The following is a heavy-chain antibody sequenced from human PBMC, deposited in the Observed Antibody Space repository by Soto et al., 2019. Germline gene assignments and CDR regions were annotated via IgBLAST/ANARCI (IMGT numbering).Heavy chain of an antibody. CDR1: GFTFSDYY. CDR2: ISSSRTT. Sequence: QVQLVESGGGLVKPGGSLRLSCAASGFTFSDYYMSWIRQAPGKGLEWVSYISSSRTTYYADSVKGRFTISRDNAKNSLYLQMNSLRAEYTAVYYCARDERRLGRGNYYYYGMDVWGQGTTVTVSS. D-gene: IGHD4-17*01. CDR3: ARDERRLGRGNYYYYGMDV. V-gene: IGHV3-11*01. J-gene: IGHJ6*02.